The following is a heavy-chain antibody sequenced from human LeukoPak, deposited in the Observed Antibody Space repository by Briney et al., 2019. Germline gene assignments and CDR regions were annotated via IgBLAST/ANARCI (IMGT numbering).Heavy chain of an antibody. Sequence: SETLSLTCTVSGGSISSYYWSWIRQPAGKGLEWIGRIYTSGSTNYNPSLKSRVTMSVGTSKNQFSLKLSSVTAADTAVYYCARDEGPNYYDSSGYQKAYAFDIWGQGTMVTVSS. V-gene: IGHV4-4*07. D-gene: IGHD3-22*01. J-gene: IGHJ3*02. CDR3: ARDEGPNYYDSSGYQKAYAFDI. CDR1: GGSISSYY. CDR2: IYTSGST.